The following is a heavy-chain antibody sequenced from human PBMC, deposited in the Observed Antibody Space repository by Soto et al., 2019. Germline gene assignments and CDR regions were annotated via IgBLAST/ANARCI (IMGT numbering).Heavy chain of an antibody. Sequence: QVQLVQSGAAVKKPESSVKVSCKAPGGTFSTYAISWVRQAPGQGLEWMGGIIPMFGTANYAQRFQDRVTLTADESTNTVYMELSSLRSEDTAVYFCASGIQLWLRRINNGYSGWGQGTLVTVSS. CDR1: GGTFSTYA. V-gene: IGHV1-69*12. D-gene: IGHD5-18*01. J-gene: IGHJ4*02. CDR3: ASGIQLWLRRINNGYSG. CDR2: IIPMFGTA.